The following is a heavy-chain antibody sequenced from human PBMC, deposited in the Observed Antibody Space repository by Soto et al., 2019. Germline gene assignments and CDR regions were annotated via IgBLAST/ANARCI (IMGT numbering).Heavy chain of an antibody. D-gene: IGHD1-1*01. CDR1: GFSLSTSGVG. V-gene: IGHV2-5*02. CDR3: AHGPVQLERTEGGYYYYYYMDV. Sequence: SGPTLVKPTQTLTLTCTFSGFSLSTSGVGVGWIRQPPGKALEWLALIYWDDDKRYSPSLKSRLTITKDTSKNQVVLTMTNMDPVDTATYYCAHGPVQLERTEGGYYYYYYMDVWGKGTTVTVSS. CDR2: IYWDDDK. J-gene: IGHJ6*03.